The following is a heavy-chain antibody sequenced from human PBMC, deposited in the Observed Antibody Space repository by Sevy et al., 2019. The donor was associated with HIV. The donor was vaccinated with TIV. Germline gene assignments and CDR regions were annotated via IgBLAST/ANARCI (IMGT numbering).Heavy chain of an antibody. CDR1: AFTFSNDW. J-gene: IGHJ5*02. D-gene: IGHD5-12*01. CDR3: ATLSGNYWGDWLDP. V-gene: IGHV3-15*07. CDR2: IRSATDGGTT. Sequence: GESLKISCVASAFTFSNDWMTWVRQAPGKGLEWVGHIRSATDGGTTDYAAPVKGRFTISRHDSKNTVYLEMNGLKIEDTGVYFCATLSGNYWGDWLDPWGQGTLVTVSS.